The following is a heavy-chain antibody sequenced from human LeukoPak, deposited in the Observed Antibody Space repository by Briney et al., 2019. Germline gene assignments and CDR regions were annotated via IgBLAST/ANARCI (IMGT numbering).Heavy chain of an antibody. V-gene: IGHV3-30*04. CDR3: ARVGGVTPFFYFDF. D-gene: IGHD1-26*01. J-gene: IGHJ4*02. CDR2: ISYDGSTK. Sequence: GGSLRLSCAASGFTFSSSAMHWVSQAPGKGLEWVAFISYDGSTKYYADSVKGRFTISRDNSKNTLYLQMNSLRVEDTAVYYCARVGGVTPFFYFDFWGQGTLVTVSS. CDR1: GFTFSSSA.